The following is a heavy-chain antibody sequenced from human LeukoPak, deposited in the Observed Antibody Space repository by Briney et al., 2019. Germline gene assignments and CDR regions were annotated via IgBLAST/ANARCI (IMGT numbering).Heavy chain of an antibody. CDR3: VRFGIRGVIDEFDF. CDR1: GFTFSSYW. J-gene: IGHJ4*02. D-gene: IGHD3-10*01. Sequence: PGGSLRVSCAASGFTFSSYWMSWVRQAPGNGLEWVANINQDGRAKYYVDSLKGRFTISRDNAKNSVYLQVDNLRAEDTAVYYCVRFGIRGVIDEFDFWGQGSLVTVSS. CDR2: INQDGRAK. V-gene: IGHV3-7*01.